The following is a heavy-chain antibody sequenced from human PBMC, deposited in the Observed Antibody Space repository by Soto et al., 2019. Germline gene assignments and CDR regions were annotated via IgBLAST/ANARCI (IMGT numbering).Heavy chain of an antibody. CDR1: GFNFSSHG. Sequence: VQLLESGGGLLQPGGSLRLSCSSSGFNFSSHGMSWVRQAPGKGLEWVSHIGGNGVSIYYADSVRGRFTISRDNSKNTLYLQMNSLRAEDTAVYYCAKGYDYVSFDMWGQGTMVTVS. V-gene: IGHV3-23*01. CDR3: AKGYDYVSFDM. CDR2: IGGNGVSI. J-gene: IGHJ3*02. D-gene: IGHD3-16*01.